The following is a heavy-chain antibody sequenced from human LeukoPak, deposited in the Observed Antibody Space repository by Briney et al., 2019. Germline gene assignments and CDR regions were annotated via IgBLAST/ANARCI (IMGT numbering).Heavy chain of an antibody. Sequence: GGSLRLSCAASGFTFSSYWMHWVRQVPGKGLVWVSRINSDGSSTSYADSVKGRFTISRDNAKNTLYLQMNSLRAEDTAVYYCARGQNDYGDRGDWFDPWGQGTLVTVSS. CDR2: INSDGSST. D-gene: IGHD4-17*01. CDR3: ARGQNDYGDRGDWFDP. V-gene: IGHV3-74*01. J-gene: IGHJ5*02. CDR1: GFTFSSYW.